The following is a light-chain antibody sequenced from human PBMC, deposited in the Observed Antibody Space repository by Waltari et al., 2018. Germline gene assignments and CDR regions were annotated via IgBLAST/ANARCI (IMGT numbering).Light chain of an antibody. J-gene: IGLJ1*01. CDR3: GSYTLINTIVV. V-gene: IGLV2-14*01. Sequence: QSALTQPASVSGSPGPSIPIPCPGTSSDVGGYNYVSWYQQPPGKAPKLIIHEVSNRPSGVSSRFSGSKSGNTASLTISGLQAEDEADYFCGSYTLINTIVVFGTGTKVTVL. CDR1: SSDVGGYNY. CDR2: EVS.